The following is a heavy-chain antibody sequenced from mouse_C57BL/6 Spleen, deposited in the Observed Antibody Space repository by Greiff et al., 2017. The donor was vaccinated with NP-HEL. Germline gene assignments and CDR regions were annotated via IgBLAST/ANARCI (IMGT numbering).Heavy chain of an antibody. Sequence: VQRVESGAELVRPGASVTLSCKASGYTFTDYEMHWVKQTPVHGLEWIGAIDPETGGTAYNQKFKGKAILTADKSSSTAYMELRSLTSEDSAVYYCTRSNYEYWGQGTTLTVSS. CDR2: IDPETGGT. J-gene: IGHJ2*01. V-gene: IGHV1-15*01. D-gene: IGHD2-5*01. CDR3: TRSNYEY. CDR1: GYTFTDYE.